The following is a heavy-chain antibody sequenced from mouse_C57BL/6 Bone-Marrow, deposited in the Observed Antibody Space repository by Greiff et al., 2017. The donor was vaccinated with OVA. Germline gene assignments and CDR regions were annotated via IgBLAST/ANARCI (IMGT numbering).Heavy chain of an antibody. CDR3: TRVATVADYYAMDY. CDR2: ISSGGDYI. Sequence: EVQLQESGEGLVKPGGSLKLSCAASGFTFSSYAMSWVRQTPEKRLEWVAYISSGGDYIYYADTVKGRFTISRDNARNTLYLQMSSLKSEDTAMYYCTRVATVADYYAMDYWGQGTSVTVSS. CDR1: GFTFSSYA. V-gene: IGHV5-9-1*02. D-gene: IGHD1-1*01. J-gene: IGHJ4*01.